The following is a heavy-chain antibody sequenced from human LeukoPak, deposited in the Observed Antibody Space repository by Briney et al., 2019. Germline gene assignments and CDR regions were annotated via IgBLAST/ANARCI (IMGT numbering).Heavy chain of an antibody. V-gene: IGHV1-18*01. CDR2: ISAYNGDI. Sequence: ASVKVSCKASGGTFSSYAISWVRQAPGQGLEWMGWISAYNGDINYAQKLQGRVTMTTDKSTDTAYMKLRNLRSDDTAMYYCTRDPNPLASTGSDYWGQGTLVTVSS. D-gene: IGHD6-13*01. CDR1: GGTFSSYA. CDR3: TRDPNPLASTGSDY. J-gene: IGHJ4*02.